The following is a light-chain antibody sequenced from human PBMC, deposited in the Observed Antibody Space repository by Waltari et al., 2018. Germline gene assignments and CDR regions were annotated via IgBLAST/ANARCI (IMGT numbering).Light chain of an antibody. V-gene: IGLV2-23*02. CDR3: SSNAAGSSYVV. CDR1: SSDIGSYNL. Sequence: QSALTQPASVSGSPGQSITISCTGTSSDIGSYNLVSWYQQHPGKVPKLILYEVIKRPSWISDGLAGSKSGNTASLTISGLQAEDEADDYCSSNAAGSSYVVFGGGTRLTVL. CDR2: EVI. J-gene: IGLJ2*01.